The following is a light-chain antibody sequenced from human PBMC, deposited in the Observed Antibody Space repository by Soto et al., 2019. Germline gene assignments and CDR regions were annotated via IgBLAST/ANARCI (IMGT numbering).Light chain of an antibody. J-gene: IGKJ3*01. CDR3: HLRNNWLVFT. V-gene: IGKV3-11*01. CDR1: QSVSSY. CDR2: EAS. Sequence: IVLTQYPATLSLSPGESATISCRASQSVSSYLAWYQQKPDQAPRLLISEASNRASGKPARFSGSGSGTGFTLTISSPVPEDFAVYYCHLRNNWLVFTFGPGTKVDIK.